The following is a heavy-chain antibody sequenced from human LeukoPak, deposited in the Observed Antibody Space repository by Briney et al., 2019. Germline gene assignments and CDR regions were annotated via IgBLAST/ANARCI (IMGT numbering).Heavy chain of an antibody. CDR3: ATKQWLAPRPDS. J-gene: IGHJ4*02. CDR1: GLTFSKYL. V-gene: IGHV3-74*01. Sequence: GGSLRLSYAASGLTFSKYLMLWVRQAPRKGLESVSRINTDGTVTTYADSVKGRFTVSRDNADNTMFLQMNSVRDEDTAVYYCATKQWLAPRPDSWGQGTPVTVSS. CDR2: INTDGTVT. D-gene: IGHD6-19*01.